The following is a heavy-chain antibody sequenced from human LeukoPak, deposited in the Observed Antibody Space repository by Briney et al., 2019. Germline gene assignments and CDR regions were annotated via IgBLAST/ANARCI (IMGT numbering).Heavy chain of an antibody. J-gene: IGHJ4*02. CDR3: ARESLKDIVVVPAAYGYYFDY. CDR1: GFTFSSYA. Sequence: PGGSLRLSCAASGFTFSSYAMHWVRQAPGKRLERVAVISYDGSNKYYADSVKGRFTISRDNSKNTLYLQTNSLRAEDTAVYYCARESLKDIVVVPAAYGYYFDYWGQGTLVTVSS. D-gene: IGHD2-2*01. CDR2: ISYDGSNK. V-gene: IGHV3-30*04.